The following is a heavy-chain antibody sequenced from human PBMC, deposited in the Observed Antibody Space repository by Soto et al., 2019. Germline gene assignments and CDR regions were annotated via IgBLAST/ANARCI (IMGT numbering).Heavy chain of an antibody. CDR2: INPNSGGT. V-gene: IGHV1-2*04. CDR1: GYTFTGYY. J-gene: IGHJ6*02. Sequence: ASVKVSCKASGYTFTGYYMHWVRQAPGQGLEWMGWINPNSGGTNYAQKFQGWVTMTRDTSISTAYMELSRLRSDDTAVYYCARGEAADGPEGYYYGMDVWGQGTTVTVSS. D-gene: IGHD6-13*01. CDR3: ARGEAADGPEGYYYGMDV.